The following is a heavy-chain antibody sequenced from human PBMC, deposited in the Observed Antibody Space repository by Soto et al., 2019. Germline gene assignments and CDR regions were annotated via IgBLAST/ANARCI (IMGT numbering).Heavy chain of an antibody. J-gene: IGHJ3*02. CDR2: ISAYNGNT. CDR3: ARPLLKDYGDYNAFDI. CDR1: GYTFTSYG. D-gene: IGHD4-17*01. V-gene: IGHV1-18*01. Sequence: ASVKVSCKASGYTFTSYGISWVRQAPGQGLEWMGWISAYNGNTNYAQKLQGRVTMTTDTSTSTAYMELRSLRSDDTAVYYCARPLLKDYGDYNAFDIWGQGTMVTVSS.